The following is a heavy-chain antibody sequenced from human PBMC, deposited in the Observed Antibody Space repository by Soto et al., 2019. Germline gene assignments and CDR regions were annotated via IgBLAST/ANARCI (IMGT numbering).Heavy chain of an antibody. CDR1: GGSISSSNW. Sequence: SETLSLTCAVSGGSISSSNWWSWVRQPPGKGLEWIGEIYHSGSTNYNPSLKSRVTISVDKSKNQFPLKLSSVTAADTAVYYCARLIVLMVYAIPSSWFDPWGQGTLVTVSS. CDR3: ARLIVLMVYAIPSSWFDP. D-gene: IGHD2-8*01. V-gene: IGHV4-4*02. CDR2: IYHSGST. J-gene: IGHJ5*02.